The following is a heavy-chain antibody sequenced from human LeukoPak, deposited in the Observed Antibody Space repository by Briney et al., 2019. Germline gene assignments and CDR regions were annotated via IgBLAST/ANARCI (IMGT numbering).Heavy chain of an antibody. CDR1: GFTFSSYG. Sequence: GGSLRLSCAASGFTFSSYGMHWVRQAPGKGLEWVAVIWYDGSNKYYADSVKGRFTISRDNSKNTLYLQMNSLRAEDTAVDYCARDHAYYYYGMDVWGQGTTVTVSS. J-gene: IGHJ6*02. V-gene: IGHV3-33*01. CDR2: IWYDGSNK. CDR3: ARDHAYYYYGMDV.